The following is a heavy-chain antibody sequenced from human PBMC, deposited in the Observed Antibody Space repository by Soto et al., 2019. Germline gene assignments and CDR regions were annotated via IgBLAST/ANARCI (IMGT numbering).Heavy chain of an antibody. J-gene: IGHJ6*02. D-gene: IGHD6-19*01. V-gene: IGHV1-69*06. CDR3: ARVGSSGWYYYGMDV. Sequence: GASVKVSCKASGGTFSSYAISWVRQAPGQGLEWMGGIIPIFGTANYAQKFQGRVTITAGKSTSTAYMELSSLRSEDTAVYYCARVGSSGWYYYGMDVWGQGTTVTVSS. CDR2: IIPIFGTA. CDR1: GGTFSSYA.